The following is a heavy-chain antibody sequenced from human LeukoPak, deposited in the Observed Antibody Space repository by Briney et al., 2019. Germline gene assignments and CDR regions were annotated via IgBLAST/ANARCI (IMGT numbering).Heavy chain of an antibody. Sequence: ASVKVSCKASGGTLSSYTITWVRQAPGQGLEWMGGIIPIFGTADYAQKFQGRVTITADESTSTAYMELSSLRSEDTAVYYCARDNSVRDEAWWFNPWGQGTLVTVSS. CDR2: IIPIFGTA. D-gene: IGHD5-24*01. V-gene: IGHV1-69*13. CDR1: GGTLSSYT. J-gene: IGHJ5*02. CDR3: ARDNSVRDEAWWFNP.